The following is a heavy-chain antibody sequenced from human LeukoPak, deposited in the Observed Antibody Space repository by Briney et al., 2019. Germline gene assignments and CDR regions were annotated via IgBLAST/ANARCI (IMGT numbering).Heavy chain of an antibody. CDR3: AKDRLHDPLF. Sequence: GGSLRLSCAASGFTFSNYWLTWVRQAPGQGLEWVANIKQDGSEKHYVDSVKGRFTISRDNAKNSLYLQMNSLRAEDTAVYYCAKDRLHDPLFWGQGTMVTVSS. J-gene: IGHJ3*01. CDR1: GFTFSNYW. CDR2: IKQDGSEK. V-gene: IGHV3-7*03. D-gene: IGHD3-16*01.